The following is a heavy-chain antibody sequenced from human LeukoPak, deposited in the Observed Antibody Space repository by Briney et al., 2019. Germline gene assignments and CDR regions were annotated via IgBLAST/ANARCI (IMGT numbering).Heavy chain of an antibody. D-gene: IGHD2-2*01. V-gene: IGHV4-4*07. CDR2: IYTSGST. Sequence: SETLSLTCTVSGGSITNYYWSWIRQPAGKGLEWIGRIYTSGSTSYNPSLKSRVTMSVDTSKNQFSLKLSSVTAADTAVYYCARGCSSTSCWLRMDVWGQGTTVTVSS. J-gene: IGHJ6*02. CDR1: GGSITNYY. CDR3: ARGCSSTSCWLRMDV.